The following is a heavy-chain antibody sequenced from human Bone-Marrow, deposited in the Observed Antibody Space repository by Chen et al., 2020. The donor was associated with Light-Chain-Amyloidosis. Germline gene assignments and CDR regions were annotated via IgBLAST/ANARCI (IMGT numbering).Heavy chain of an antibody. CDR2: ISSSGGTI. J-gene: IGHJ4*02. Sequence: VQLVESGGGLVQPGGSLRLSCAASGFTFSTYEMNWVRQAPGKGLEWVSYISSSGGTIYYAVSVKGRFTISRDNAKNSLHLQMNSVRAEDTAVYYCARGRPGDGDCLDYWGQGTLVTVSS. V-gene: IGHV3-48*03. CDR3: ARGRPGDGDCLDY. CDR1: GFTFSTYE. D-gene: IGHD4-17*01.